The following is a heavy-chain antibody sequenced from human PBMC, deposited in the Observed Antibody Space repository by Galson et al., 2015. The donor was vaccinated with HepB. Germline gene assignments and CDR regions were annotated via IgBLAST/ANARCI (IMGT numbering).Heavy chain of an antibody. Sequence: SLRLSCAASGFTFSSYGMHWVRQAPGKGLEWVAFIRYDGSNKYYADSVKGRFTISRDNSKNTLYLQMNSLRAEDTAVYYCAKDMEWMASTYYYYGMDVWGQGTTVTVSS. J-gene: IGHJ6*02. CDR2: IRYDGSNK. V-gene: IGHV3-30*02. CDR3: AKDMEWMASTYYYYGMDV. D-gene: IGHD3-3*01. CDR1: GFTFSSYG.